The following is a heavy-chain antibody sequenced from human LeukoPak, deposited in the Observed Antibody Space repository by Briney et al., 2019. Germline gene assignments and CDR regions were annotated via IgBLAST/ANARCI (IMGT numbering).Heavy chain of an antibody. CDR1: GGSISSSSYY. CDR2: IYYSGST. Sequence: SETLSLTCTVSGGSISSSSYYWGWIRQPPGKGLEWIGNIYYSGSTYYNPSLKSRVTISVDTSKNQFSLKLSSVTAADTAVYYCAREGPDYGSGSWHWFDPWGQGTLVTVSS. V-gene: IGHV4-39*07. J-gene: IGHJ5*02. D-gene: IGHD3-10*01. CDR3: AREGPDYGSGSWHWFDP.